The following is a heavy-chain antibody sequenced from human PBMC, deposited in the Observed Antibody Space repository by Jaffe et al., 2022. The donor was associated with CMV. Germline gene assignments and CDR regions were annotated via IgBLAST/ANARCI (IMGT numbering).Heavy chain of an antibody. CDR3: ARRGPDSNGWYGVLDY. V-gene: IGHV4-59*01. Sequence: QVHLQESGPGLVKPSETLSLTCTVSGGSISSYYWTWIRQPPGKGLECIGYIYYSGSTDYNPSLKGRVTILVDTSKNQFSLKLSSVTAADTAVYYCARRGPDSNGWYGVLDYWGQGALVTVSS. CDR2: IYYSGST. J-gene: IGHJ4*02. D-gene: IGHD6-19*01. CDR1: GGSISSYY.